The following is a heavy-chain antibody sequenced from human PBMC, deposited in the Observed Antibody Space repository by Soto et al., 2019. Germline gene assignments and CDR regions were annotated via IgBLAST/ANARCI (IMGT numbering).Heavy chain of an antibody. CDR2: ISFNGNSL. CDR3: AKAYFDFWSGSHNYQYGTDV. CDR1: EFSFSSYA. Sequence: GGSLRLSCTASEFSFSSYAMHWIRQSPGKGLEWVAVISFNGNSLHYADSVKGRFTISRDNSKNTLYLQMNSLRGEDTAVYYCAKAYFDFWSGSHNYQYGTDVWGQGTTVTVSS. D-gene: IGHD3-3*01. V-gene: IGHV3-30-3*01. J-gene: IGHJ6*02.